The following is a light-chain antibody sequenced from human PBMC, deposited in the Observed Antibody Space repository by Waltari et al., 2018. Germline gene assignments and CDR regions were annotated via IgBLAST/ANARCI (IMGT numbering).Light chain of an antibody. CDR1: QGISSY. J-gene: IGKJ3*01. V-gene: IGKV1-9*01. CDR3: QHLNSYPPT. Sequence: DIQLTQSPSFLSASVGDRVTITCRASQGISSYLAWYQQKPGKAPNLLISEATTLQSGAPSRFSGTGSETEFTLTISSLQPEDFATYFCQHLNSYPPTFGPGTIVDIK. CDR2: EAT.